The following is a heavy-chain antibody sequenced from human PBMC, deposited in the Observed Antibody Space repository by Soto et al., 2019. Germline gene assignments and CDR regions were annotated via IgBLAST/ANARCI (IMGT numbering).Heavy chain of an antibody. CDR1: GYTFTNYG. J-gene: IGHJ4*02. Sequence: QVQLVQSGAEVRRPGASVKVSCKASGYTFTNYGINWVRQAPGQGLEWMGWINVDTGNTNYAQKVQGRVTMTTDTSTSTAYMELRSLRSDYTAMYYCARGGTTYYESWKIDYWGQGTLITVSS. CDR3: ARGGTTYYESWKIDY. V-gene: IGHV1-18*01. D-gene: IGHD3-3*01. CDR2: INVDTGNT.